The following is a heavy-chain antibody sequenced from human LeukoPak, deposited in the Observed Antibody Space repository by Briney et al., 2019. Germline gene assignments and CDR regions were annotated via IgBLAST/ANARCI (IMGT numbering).Heavy chain of an antibody. CDR1: GGSFSGYY. J-gene: IGHJ6*03. Sequence: PSETLSLTCAVYGGSFSGYYWSWIRQPPGKGLEWIGEINHSGSTNYNPSLKSRVTISVDTSKNQFSLKLSSVTAADTAVYYCARRVAAAAGYYYYYMDVWGKGTTVTISS. CDR3: ARRVAAAAGYYYYYMDV. D-gene: IGHD6-13*01. V-gene: IGHV4-34*01. CDR2: INHSGST.